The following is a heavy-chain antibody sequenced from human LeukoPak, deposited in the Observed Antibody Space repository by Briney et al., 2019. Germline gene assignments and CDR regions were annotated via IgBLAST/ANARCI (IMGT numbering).Heavy chain of an antibody. CDR2: ISRTSSYI. CDR1: GFTFSNYN. J-gene: IGHJ4*02. D-gene: IGHD3-10*01. CDR3: VKDPRGYRGYFDY. V-gene: IGHV3-21*01. Sequence: PGGSLRLSCAASGFTFSNYNMNWVRQAPGKGLEWVPSISRTSSYIYYADSVKGRFTISRDNSKNTLYLQMSSLRAEDTAVYYCVKDPRGYRGYFDYWGQGTLVTVSS.